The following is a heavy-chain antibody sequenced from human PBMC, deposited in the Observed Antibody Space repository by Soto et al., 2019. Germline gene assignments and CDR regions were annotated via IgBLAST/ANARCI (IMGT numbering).Heavy chain of an antibody. CDR3: ARGGPAGGYCSGGSCYLDAFDI. CDR1: GYTFTSYG. V-gene: IGHV1-18*01. Sequence: GASVKVSCKASGYTFTSYGISWVRQAPGQGLEWMRWISAYNGNTNYAQKLQGRVTMTTDTSTSTAYMELRSLRSDDTAVYYCARGGPAGGYCSGGSCYLDAFDIWGQGTMVTVSS. D-gene: IGHD2-15*01. CDR2: ISAYNGNT. J-gene: IGHJ3*02.